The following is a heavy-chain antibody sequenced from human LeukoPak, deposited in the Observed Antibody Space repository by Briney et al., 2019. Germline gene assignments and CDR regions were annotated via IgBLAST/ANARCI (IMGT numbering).Heavy chain of an antibody. CDR1: XXTFGSYW. V-gene: IGHV3-7*04. D-gene: IGHD3-3*01. CDR2: MNQGANEK. Sequence: GGSLRLSCAAAXXTFGSYWMTWVRQAPXXXXXWVATMNQGANEKYYLDSVEGRLTISRDNDQRLLFLQMKSLRVQDTAVYYCARFQRDYDFWSGVHQSMDVWGQGTTVIVSS. J-gene: IGHJ6*02. CDR3: ARFQRDYDFWSGVHQSMDV.